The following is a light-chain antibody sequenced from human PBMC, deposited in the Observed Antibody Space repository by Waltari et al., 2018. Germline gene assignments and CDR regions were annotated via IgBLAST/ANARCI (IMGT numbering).Light chain of an antibody. V-gene: IGKV4-1*01. Sequence: DIVMTQSPDSLAVSLGERATINCKSSQSVLYSSNNKNYLACYQQKAGQPPKLLIYWASTRESGVPDRFSGSGSGTDFTLTISSLQAEDVAVYYCQQYYNTPSTFGPGTKVDIK. CDR3: QQYYNTPST. CDR2: WAS. CDR1: QSVLYSSNNKNY. J-gene: IGKJ3*01.